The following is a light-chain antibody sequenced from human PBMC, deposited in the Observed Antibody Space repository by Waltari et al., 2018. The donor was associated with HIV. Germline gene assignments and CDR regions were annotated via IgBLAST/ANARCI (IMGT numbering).Light chain of an antibody. CDR2: DAS. J-gene: IGKJ5*01. CDR3: QQYENVPIT. Sequence: DLQMTQSPPSLSASVGDRVTITCHASQDINNYLNWYQQKSGKAPKLLFYDASNLETGVPSRLSGNGSGTDFTLTISSLQPEDIGTYYCQQYENVPITFGQGTRLEIK. V-gene: IGKV1-33*01. CDR1: QDINNY.